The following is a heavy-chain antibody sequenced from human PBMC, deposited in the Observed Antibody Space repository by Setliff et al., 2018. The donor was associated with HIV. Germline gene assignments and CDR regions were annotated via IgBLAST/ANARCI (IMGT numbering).Heavy chain of an antibody. CDR1: GYSFTTYY. CDR3: ARVEGATATLTD. V-gene: IGHV1-46*01. D-gene: IGHD1-26*01. J-gene: IGHJ4*02. Sequence: ASVKVSCKTSGYSFTTYYIHWIRQAPGQGLEWVGLMYTSGGGAKYAQKFQGRVTMTRDTSTRTVYMELSSLRSEDTAVYYCARVEGATATLTDWGQGTLVTVSS. CDR2: MYTSGGGA.